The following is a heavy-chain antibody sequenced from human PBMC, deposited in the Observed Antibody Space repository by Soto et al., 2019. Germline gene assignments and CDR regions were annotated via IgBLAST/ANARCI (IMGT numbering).Heavy chain of an antibody. CDR2: INHSGST. CDR1: GGSFSGYC. Sequence: SETLSLTCAVYGGSFSGYCWSWIRQPPGKGMEWIGEINHSGSTNYNPSLKSRVTISVDTSKNQFSLKLSSVTAADTAVYYCWGGGVIPQPLGAFDIWGQGTMVTVSS. CDR3: WGGGVIPQPLGAFDI. J-gene: IGHJ3*02. V-gene: IGHV4-34*01. D-gene: IGHD2-21*01.